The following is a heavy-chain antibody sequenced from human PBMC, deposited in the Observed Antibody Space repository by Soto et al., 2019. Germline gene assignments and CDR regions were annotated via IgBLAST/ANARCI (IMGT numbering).Heavy chain of an antibody. D-gene: IGHD1-26*01. V-gene: IGHV3-23*01. CDR1: RFTFSSYA. J-gene: IGHJ4*02. CDR2: ISGSGGAT. Sequence: GGSLRLSCAASRFTFSSYAMSWVRQAPGKGLEWVSAISGSGGATYYADFARGRFTISRDNSQKTLYLQMNSLRPEDTALYYCATDRALGATLGAIDFWGQGTLVTVSS. CDR3: ATDRALGATLGAIDF.